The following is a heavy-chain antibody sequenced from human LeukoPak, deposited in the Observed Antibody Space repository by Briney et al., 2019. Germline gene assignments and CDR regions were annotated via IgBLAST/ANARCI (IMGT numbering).Heavy chain of an antibody. CDR3: ARAAVAGTFDY. D-gene: IGHD6-19*01. J-gene: IGHJ4*02. V-gene: IGHV3-48*01. CDR1: GFTLSSYS. CDR2: ISSSSSTI. Sequence: GGSLRLSCAASGFTLSSYSMNWVRQAPGKGLEWVSYISSSSSTIYYADSVKGRFTISRDNAKNSLYLQMNSLRAEDTAVYYCARAAVAGTFDYWGQGTLVTVSS.